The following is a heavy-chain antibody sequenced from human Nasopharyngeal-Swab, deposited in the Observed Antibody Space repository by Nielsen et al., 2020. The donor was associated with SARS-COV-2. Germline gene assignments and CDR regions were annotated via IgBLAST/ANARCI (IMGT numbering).Heavy chain of an antibody. D-gene: IGHD6-13*01. Sequence: SDTLSLTCAVYGGSFSGYYWSWVRQPPGKGLEWIGEINHSGSTNYNPPLKSRVTISIDTSKNQFSLKLTSVTAADTAVYYCAKTLNSGYASSWYRYYYYGMDVWGQGTTVTVSS. CDR2: INHSGST. CDR3: AKTLNSGYASSWYRYYYYGMDV. J-gene: IGHJ6*02. CDR1: GGSFSGYY. V-gene: IGHV4-34*01.